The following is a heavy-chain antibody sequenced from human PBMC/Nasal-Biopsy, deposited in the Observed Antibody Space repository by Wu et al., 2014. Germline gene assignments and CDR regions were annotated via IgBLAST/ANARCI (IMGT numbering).Heavy chain of an antibody. CDR3: ARRGKAGSGGYLAAVDY. Sequence: TLSLTCPVSGDSIRSYYWSWIRQPPGKGLEWIGYMYDSGSTNYNPSLRSRVTMSIDTSKNQFSLRLNSVTAADTAVYYCARRGKAGSGGYLAAVDYWGQGTLVTASS. CDR1: GDSIRSYY. V-gene: IGHV4-59*08. D-gene: IGHD6-19*01. J-gene: IGHJ4*02. CDR2: MYDSGST.